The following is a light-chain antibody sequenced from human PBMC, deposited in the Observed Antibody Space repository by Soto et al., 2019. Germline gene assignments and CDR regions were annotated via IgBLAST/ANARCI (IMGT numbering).Light chain of an antibody. CDR2: GAS. CDR1: QSVSSRY. CDR3: QHFGSSPPIT. Sequence: EIVLTQSPGTLSLSPGERATLSCRASQSVSSRYLAWYQQKVGQAPRLLIYGASSRASVIPDRFSGSGSGTDFTLTISRLEPEDFAVYYCQHFGSSPPITFGPGTKVDIK. V-gene: IGKV3-20*01. J-gene: IGKJ3*01.